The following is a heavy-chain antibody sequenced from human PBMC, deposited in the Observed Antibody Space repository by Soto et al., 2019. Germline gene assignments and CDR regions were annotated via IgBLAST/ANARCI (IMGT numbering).Heavy chain of an antibody. J-gene: IGHJ3*02. D-gene: IGHD3-3*01. CDR2: IRSKAYGGTT. Sequence: LRLSCTASGFTFGDYAMNWFRQAPGKGLEWVGFIRSKAYGGTTEYAASVKGRFTISRDDSKSIAYLQMNSLRTEDTAVYYCTRDVARFLEWSHAFDIWGQGTMVTVSS. CDR3: TRDVARFLEWSHAFDI. CDR1: GFTFGDYA. V-gene: IGHV3-49*03.